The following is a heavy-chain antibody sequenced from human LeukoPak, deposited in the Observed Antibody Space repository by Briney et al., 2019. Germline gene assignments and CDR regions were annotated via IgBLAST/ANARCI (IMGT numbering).Heavy chain of an antibody. CDR1: GGSISSYY. Sequence: SETLSLTCTVSGGSISSYYWSWIRQPPGKGLEWIGYIYYSGSTNYNPSLKSRVTISVDTSKNQFSLRLSSVTAADTAVYYCARHEDTAMVVSPFDYWGQGTLVTVTS. J-gene: IGHJ4*02. V-gene: IGHV4-59*01. CDR3: ARHEDTAMVVSPFDY. CDR2: IYYSGST. D-gene: IGHD5-18*01.